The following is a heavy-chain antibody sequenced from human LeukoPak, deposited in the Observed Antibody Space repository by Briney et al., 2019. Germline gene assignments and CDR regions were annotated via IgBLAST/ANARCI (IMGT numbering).Heavy chain of an antibody. CDR2: ITADGTNK. J-gene: IGHJ4*02. Sequence: PGGPLRLSCAASGFTFSNYEMNWVRQAPGKGLEWVSYITADGTNKYDADSVKGRFTISRDNAKNSLYLQMNSLRAEDTAVYYCARDSSGWSKNYWGQGTLVTVSS. CDR1: GFTFSNYE. D-gene: IGHD6-19*01. CDR3: ARDSSGWSKNY. V-gene: IGHV3-48*03.